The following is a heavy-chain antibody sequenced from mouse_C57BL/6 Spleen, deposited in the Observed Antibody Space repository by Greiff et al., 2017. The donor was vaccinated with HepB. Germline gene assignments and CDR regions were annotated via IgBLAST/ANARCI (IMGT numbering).Heavy chain of an antibody. V-gene: IGHV1-82*01. CDR2: IYPGDGDT. J-gene: IGHJ1*03. D-gene: IGHD3-3*01. CDR3: ARGAGYFDV. Sequence: VQLQQSGPELVKPGASVKISCKASGYAFSSSWMNWVKQRPGKGLEWIGRIYPGDGDTNYNGKFKGKATLTADKSSSTAYMQLSSLTSEDSAFYFCARGAGYFDVWGTGTTVTVSS. CDR1: GYAFSSSW.